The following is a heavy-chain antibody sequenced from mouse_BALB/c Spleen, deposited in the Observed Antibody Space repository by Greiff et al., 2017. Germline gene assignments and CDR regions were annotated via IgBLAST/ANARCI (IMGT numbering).Heavy chain of an antibody. Sequence: VQLQQSGPELVKPGASVKISCKASGYTFTDYNMHWVKQSHGKSLEWIGYIYPYNGGTGYNQKFKSKATLTVDNSSSTAYMELRSLTSEDSAVYYCARRKVYYYGSSYAMDYWGQGTSVTVSS. D-gene: IGHD1-1*01. J-gene: IGHJ4*01. CDR2: IYPYNGGT. CDR1: GYTFTDYN. V-gene: IGHV1S29*02. CDR3: ARRKVYYYGSSYAMDY.